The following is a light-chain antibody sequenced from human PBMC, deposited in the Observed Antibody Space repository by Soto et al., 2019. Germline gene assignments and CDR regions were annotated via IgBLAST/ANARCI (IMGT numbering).Light chain of an antibody. CDR2: KAT. Sequence: DIQMSQSPSTLSASLGDRVTITCRASQSISSWLAWYQQKPGKAPKLLIYKATTLESGVPSRFSGSGSGTKFTLTIASLQPEDFATYYCQQYETFSGTFGPGTKVDI. J-gene: IGKJ1*01. CDR3: QQYETFSGT. V-gene: IGKV1-5*03. CDR1: QSISSW.